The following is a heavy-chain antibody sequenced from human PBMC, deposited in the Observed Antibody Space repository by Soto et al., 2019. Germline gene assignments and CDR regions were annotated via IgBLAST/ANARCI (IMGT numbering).Heavy chain of an antibody. Sequence: QVRLVQAGAEVKKPGSSVKVSCKASGGTFSNYASTWLRLAPGQGLEWLGGIIPVFGTVNSAQKFQGRVTITADDSTSPAYKELNRLRSEEPAVYYCAKDHPSTYSFGNWFDPWGEGTLVTVS. CDR3: AKDHPSTYSFGNWFDP. J-gene: IGHJ5*02. D-gene: IGHD5-18*01. CDR2: IIPVFGTV. V-gene: IGHV1-69*01. CDR1: GGTFSNYA.